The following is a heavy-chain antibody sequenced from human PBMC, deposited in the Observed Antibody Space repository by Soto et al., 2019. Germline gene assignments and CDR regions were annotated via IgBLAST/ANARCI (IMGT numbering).Heavy chain of an antibody. V-gene: IGHV4-59*01. D-gene: IGHD2-21*01. CDR2: IHYSGST. CDR3: ASSPYCSGDCPFDF. J-gene: IGHJ4*02. Sequence: SETLSLTCTVYRGSISSYYWNWIRQPPGKGLEWIGYIHYSGSTNYNPSLKSRVTISVDTSKNQFSLKLTSVTAADTAVYYCASSPYCSGDCPFDFWGQGTLVTLSS. CDR1: RGSISSYY.